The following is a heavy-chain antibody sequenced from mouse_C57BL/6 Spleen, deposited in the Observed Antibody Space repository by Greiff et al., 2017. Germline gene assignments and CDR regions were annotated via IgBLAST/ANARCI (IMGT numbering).Heavy chain of an antibody. CDR1: GYTFTSYW. Sequence: VQLLESGAELAKPGASVKLSCKASGYTFTSYWMHWVKQRPGQGLEWIGYINPSSGYTNYNQKFKDKATLTADKSSSTAYMQLSSLTYEDSAVDYCAKYGYDSDMDDWGQGTSVTVSA. D-gene: IGHD2-2*01. CDR2: INPSSGYT. J-gene: IGHJ4*01. CDR3: AKYGYDSDMDD. V-gene: IGHV1-7*01.